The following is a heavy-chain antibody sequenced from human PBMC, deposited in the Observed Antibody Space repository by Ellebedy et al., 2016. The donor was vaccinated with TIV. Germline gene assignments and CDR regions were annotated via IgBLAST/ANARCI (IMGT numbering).Heavy chain of an antibody. Sequence: GESLKISCAVSGFTFSSSAISWVRQAPGKGLEWLSAIQGSGGGTHYTDSVKGRFTISRDNSKNTLYLQMNNLRAEDTAVYYCTNRPRAWGQGTLVTVSS. CDR3: TNRPRA. CDR2: IQGSGGGT. CDR1: GFTFSSSA. J-gene: IGHJ5*02. V-gene: IGHV3-23*01.